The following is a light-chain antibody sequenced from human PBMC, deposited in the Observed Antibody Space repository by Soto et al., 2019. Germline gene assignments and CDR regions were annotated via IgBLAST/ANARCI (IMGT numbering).Light chain of an antibody. V-gene: IGKV3D-20*02. J-gene: IGKJ1*01. CDR1: QSVSSNY. CDR3: QQRSNWPT. Sequence: EIVLTQSPRTLSLSPGERATLSCRASQSVSSNYLAWFQQKPGHAPRLLIYGASSRATGIPARLSGSGSGTDFTLTISSLEPEDFAVYYCQQRSNWPTFGQGTKVDIK. CDR2: GAS.